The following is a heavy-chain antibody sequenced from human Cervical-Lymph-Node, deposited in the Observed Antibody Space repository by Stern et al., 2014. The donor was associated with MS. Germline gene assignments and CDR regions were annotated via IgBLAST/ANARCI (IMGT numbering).Heavy chain of an antibody. CDR3: TRYGDYYFGF. CDR2: SRDKASGYAT. J-gene: IGHJ4*02. V-gene: IGHV3-73*01. D-gene: IGHD4-17*01. CDR1: GFFFTDSN. Sequence: EGQLAEYGGGLVQPGESLKLSCAASGFFFTDSNIHWVRQASVKGLEWVGRSRDKASGYATAYAASAKGRFSISRDDSMNTAFIQMDSLKAEDTAVYYCTRYGDYYFGFWGQGTLVTVSP.